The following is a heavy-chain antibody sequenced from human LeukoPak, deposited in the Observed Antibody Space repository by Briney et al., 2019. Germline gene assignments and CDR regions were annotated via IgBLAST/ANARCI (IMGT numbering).Heavy chain of an antibody. CDR3: ARDFSRFCSSSSCANWFDP. Sequence: GGSLRLSCAASGLTFSSHWMHWVRQAPGKGLVWVSRITNDGSSTTYADSVKGRFTISRDNAKNSLYLQMNSLRDEDTAVYYCARDFSRFCSSSSCANWFDPWGQGTLVTVSS. CDR2: ITNDGSST. J-gene: IGHJ5*02. V-gene: IGHV3-74*01. CDR1: GLTFSSHW. D-gene: IGHD2-2*01.